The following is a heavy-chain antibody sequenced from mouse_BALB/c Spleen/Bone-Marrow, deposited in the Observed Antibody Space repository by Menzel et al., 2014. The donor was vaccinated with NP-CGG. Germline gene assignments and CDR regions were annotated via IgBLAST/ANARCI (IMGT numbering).Heavy chain of an antibody. J-gene: IGHJ4*01. V-gene: IGHV5-17*02. CDR2: ISNGSSTI. D-gene: IGHD2-4*01. Sequence: EVQRVESGGGLVQPGGSRKLSCAASGFTFSSFGMHWVRQAPEKGLEWVVYISNGSSTIYYADTVKGRFTISRDNPKNTLFLQMTSLRSEDTAMYYCARKGAMITHYYAMDYWGQGTSVTVSS. CDR1: GFTFSSFG. CDR3: ARKGAMITHYYAMDY.